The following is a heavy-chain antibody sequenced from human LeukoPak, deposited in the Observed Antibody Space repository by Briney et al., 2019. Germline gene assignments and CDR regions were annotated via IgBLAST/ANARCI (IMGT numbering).Heavy chain of an antibody. CDR2: ISGGGGST. J-gene: IGHJ4*02. V-gene: IGHV3-23*01. CDR1: GFTFSSYA. D-gene: IGHD3-16*01. Sequence: GGSLRLSCAASGFTFSSYAMNWVRQAPGKGLEWVSSISGGGGSTYYADSVKGRFTISRDNSENTLYLQMNSLRAEDTALFYCAKGVMATKFDYWGQGTLVTVSS. CDR3: AKGVMATKFDY.